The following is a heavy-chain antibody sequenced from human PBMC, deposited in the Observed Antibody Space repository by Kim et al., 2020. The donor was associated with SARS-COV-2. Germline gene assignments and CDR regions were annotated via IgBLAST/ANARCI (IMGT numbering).Heavy chain of an antibody. J-gene: IGHJ6*02. CDR2: ISSSSSYI. Sequence: GGSLRLSCAASGFTFSSYSMNWVRQAPGKGLEWVSSISSSSSYIYYADSVKGRFTISRDNAKNSLYLQMNSLRAEDTAVYYCARVTPGYCSSTNCYGNYYYGMDVWGQGTTVTVSS. CDR1: GFTFSSYS. V-gene: IGHV3-21*04. CDR3: ARVTPGYCSSTNCYGNYYYGMDV. D-gene: IGHD2-2*01.